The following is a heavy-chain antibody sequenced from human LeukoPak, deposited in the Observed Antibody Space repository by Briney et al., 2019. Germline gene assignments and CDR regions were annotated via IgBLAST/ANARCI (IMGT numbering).Heavy chain of an antibody. Sequence: GGSLRLSCAASGFTFSSYGMNWVRQAPGKGLEWVSGISGSGGSTYYADSVKGRFTISRDNSKNTLYLQMNSLRAEDTAVYYCARDSSGYYDDFDYWGQGTLVTVSS. CDR2: ISGSGGST. J-gene: IGHJ4*02. CDR1: GFTFSSYG. CDR3: ARDSSGYYDDFDY. V-gene: IGHV3-23*01. D-gene: IGHD3-22*01.